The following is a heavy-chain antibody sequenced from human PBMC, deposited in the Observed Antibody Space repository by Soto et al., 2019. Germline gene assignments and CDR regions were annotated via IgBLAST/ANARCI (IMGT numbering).Heavy chain of an antibody. CDR3: ARHDGVQLWPKVGYYYYGLDV. D-gene: IGHD5-18*01. CDR2: IYPGDSDT. V-gene: IGHV5-51*01. Sequence: EVQLVQSGAEVKKPGESLKISCKGSGYSFTSYWIGWVRQMPGKGLEWMGIIYPGDSDTRYSPSFQGQVTISADKSISTASLQWSSMKASDTAMYYCARHDGVQLWPKVGYYYYGLDVWGQGTTVTVSS. J-gene: IGHJ6*02. CDR1: GYSFTSYW.